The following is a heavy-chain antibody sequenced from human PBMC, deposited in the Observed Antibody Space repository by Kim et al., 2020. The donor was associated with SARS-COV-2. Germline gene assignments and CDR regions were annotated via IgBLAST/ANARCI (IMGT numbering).Heavy chain of an antibody. CDR3: AKDPQRDYTYGTWLDY. Sequence: GGSLRLSCAASEFTFSSYTMHWVRQAPGKGLEWVAVISYDGSYKYYADSVKGRFTISRDDSRNTLYLQMNSLRGEDTAVYYCAKDPQRDYTYGTWLDYWGQGTLVTVSS. D-gene: IGHD5-18*01. CDR2: ISYDGSYK. CDR1: EFTFSSYT. J-gene: IGHJ4*02. V-gene: IGHV3-30*04.